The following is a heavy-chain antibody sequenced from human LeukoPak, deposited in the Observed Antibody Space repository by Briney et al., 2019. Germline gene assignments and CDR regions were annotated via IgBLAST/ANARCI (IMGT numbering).Heavy chain of an antibody. CDR1: GGSISSSSYY. CDR2: IYYSGST. CDR3: ARTNPHYGGKPFGY. Sequence: PSETLSLTCTVSGGSISSSSYYWGWIRQPPGKGLEWIGSIYYSGSTYYNPSLKSRVTISVDTSKNQFSLKLSSVTAADTAVYYCARTNPHYGGKPFGYWGQGTLVTVSS. J-gene: IGHJ4*02. V-gene: IGHV4-39*01. D-gene: IGHD4-23*01.